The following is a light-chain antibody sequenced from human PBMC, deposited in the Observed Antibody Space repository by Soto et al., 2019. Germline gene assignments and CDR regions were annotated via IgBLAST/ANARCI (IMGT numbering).Light chain of an antibody. CDR1: QSVSSN. J-gene: IGKJ1*01. CDR2: GRS. Sequence: EIVMTQSPATLSVSPGERATLSCRASQSVSSNLAWYQQKPGQAPRLLIYGRSTRATGIPARFSGSGSGTEFTLTISSLQSEDFAVYYCQQYNNWGTFGQGTKVEIK. CDR3: QQYNNWGT. V-gene: IGKV3-15*01.